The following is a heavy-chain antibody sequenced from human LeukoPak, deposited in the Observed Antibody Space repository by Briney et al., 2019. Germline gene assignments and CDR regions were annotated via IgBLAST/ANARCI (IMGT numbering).Heavy chain of an antibody. D-gene: IGHD3-22*01. CDR3: AREIYYYDSSGYYLGGGFDY. CDR1: GFTFSDYY. J-gene: IGHJ4*02. V-gene: IGHV3-11*05. CDR2: ISSSSSYT. Sequence: GGSLRLSCVASGFTFSDYYMSWIRQAPGKGLEWVSYISSSSSYTNYADSVKGRFTISRDNAKNSLYLQMNSLRAEDTAVYYCAREIYYYDSSGYYLGGGFDYWGQGTLVTVSS.